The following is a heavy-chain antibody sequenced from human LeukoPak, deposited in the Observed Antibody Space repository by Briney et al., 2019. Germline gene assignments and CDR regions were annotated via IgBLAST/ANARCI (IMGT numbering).Heavy chain of an antibody. CDR1: GFNFGDFY. Sequence: GGSLRLSCAASGFNFGDFYMTWIRQAPGKGPEWVSFISSTGSSIYYADSVKGRFTISRDNDENSLFLHMTSLRVEDTAVYYCARQPMIRGVNVFDSWGQGTLAIVSS. D-gene: IGHD3-10*01. V-gene: IGHV3-11*01. J-gene: IGHJ4*02. CDR3: ARQPMIRGVNVFDS. CDR2: ISSTGSSI.